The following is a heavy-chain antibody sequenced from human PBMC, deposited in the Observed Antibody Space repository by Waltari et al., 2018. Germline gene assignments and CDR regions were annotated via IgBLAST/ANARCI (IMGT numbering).Heavy chain of an antibody. D-gene: IGHD2-8*02. J-gene: IGHJ6*02. CDR2: ISAYGSRK. CDR1: GFTFSSSG. Sequence: QVQLVESGGGVVQPGRSLRLSCAASGFTFSSSGMHWVRQTPGRGLEWVAVISAYGSRKSYADSVKGRFSISRDNSKNSLSLEMNSLRPEDTAVYYCASCTGGNCYYYGFDVWGQGTTVTVSS. V-gene: IGHV3-30*03. CDR3: ASCTGGNCYYYGFDV.